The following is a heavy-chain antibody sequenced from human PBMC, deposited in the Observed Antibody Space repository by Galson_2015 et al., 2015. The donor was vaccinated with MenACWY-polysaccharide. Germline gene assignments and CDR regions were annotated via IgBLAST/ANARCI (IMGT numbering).Heavy chain of an antibody. Sequence: SLRLSCADSGFTFSNYLMTWVRQAPGKGLEWVASIKRDGSDKYYVDFVKGRFTISRDNAKNSLYLEMNSLRVEDTAVYYCARGHLWLGTWGQGTLVTVSS. V-gene: IGHV3-7*01. CDR1: GFTFSNYL. J-gene: IGHJ4*02. CDR3: ARGHLWLGT. CDR2: IKRDGSDK. D-gene: IGHD3-10*01.